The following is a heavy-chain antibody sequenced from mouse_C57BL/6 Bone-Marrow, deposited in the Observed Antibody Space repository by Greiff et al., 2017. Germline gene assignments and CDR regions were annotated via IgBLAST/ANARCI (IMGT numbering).Heavy chain of an antibody. J-gene: IGHJ2*01. V-gene: IGHV5-17*01. CDR3: AKYGYDGYYFDY. Sequence: EVMLVESGGGLVKPGGSLKLSCAASGFTFSDYGMHWVRQAPEKGLEWVAYISSGSSTIYYADTVKGRFTISRDNAKNTLFLQMTSLRSEDTAMYYCAKYGYDGYYFDYWGQGTTLTVSS. CDR1: GFTFSDYG. CDR2: ISSGSSTI. D-gene: IGHD2-2*01.